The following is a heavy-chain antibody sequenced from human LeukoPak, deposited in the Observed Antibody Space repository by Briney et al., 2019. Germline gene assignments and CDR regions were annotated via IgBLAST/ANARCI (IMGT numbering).Heavy chain of an antibody. CDR3: TKKAYYGSGSAFDY. D-gene: IGHD3-10*01. Sequence: GGSLRLSCAASGFTFSSYDMSWVRQAPGKGLEWVSGISGSGGSTYYADSVKGRFTISRDNSKNTLYLQMNSLRAEDTAVYYCTKKAYYGSGSAFDYWGQGTLVTVSS. CDR2: ISGSGGST. J-gene: IGHJ4*02. V-gene: IGHV3-23*01. CDR1: GFTFSSYD.